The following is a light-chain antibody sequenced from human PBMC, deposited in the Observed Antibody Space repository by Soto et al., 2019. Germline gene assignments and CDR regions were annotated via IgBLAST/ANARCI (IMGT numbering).Light chain of an antibody. Sequence: DIQMTQSPSTLSASVGDRVTITCRASQSINTWLAWYQLKPGRAPKILISKASTLESGVSSRFSGSGSGTEFTLTISSLQPDDFATYYCQQYQTYSQFGQGTKVEIK. J-gene: IGKJ1*01. CDR1: QSINTW. V-gene: IGKV1-5*03. CDR3: QQYQTYSQ. CDR2: KAS.